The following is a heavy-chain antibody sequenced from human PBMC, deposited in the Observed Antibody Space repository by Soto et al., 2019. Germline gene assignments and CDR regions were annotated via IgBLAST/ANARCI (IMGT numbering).Heavy chain of an antibody. J-gene: IGHJ6*02. V-gene: IGHV1-18*01. CDR1: GYTFTSYG. D-gene: IGHD2-2*01. CDR2: ISAYNGNT. Sequence: QVQLVQSGAEVKKPWASVKVSCKASGYTFTSYGISWVRQAPGQGLEWMGWISAYNGNTNYAQKLQGRVTMTTDTSTSTAYMELRSLRSDDTAVYYCAREGYCISTSCRHYDYYGMDVWGQGTTVTVSS. CDR3: AREGYCISTSCRHYDYYGMDV.